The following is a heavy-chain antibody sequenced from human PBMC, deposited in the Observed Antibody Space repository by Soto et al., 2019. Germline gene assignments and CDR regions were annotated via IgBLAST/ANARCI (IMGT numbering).Heavy chain of an antibody. CDR2: ISYNGNDK. J-gene: IGHJ1*01. D-gene: IGHD2-21*02. CDR1: GFTFSGYA. V-gene: IGHV3-30*18. Sequence: QLVESGGGVVRPWRSLRLSCAASGFTFSGYAMHWVRQAPGKGLEWVATISYNGNDKYYVDSVKGRFTISRDNSKNTLYLQMSSLTPEDTAIYYCAKDAGDQGYFQNWGQGTLVIVSS. CDR3: AKDAGDQGYFQN.